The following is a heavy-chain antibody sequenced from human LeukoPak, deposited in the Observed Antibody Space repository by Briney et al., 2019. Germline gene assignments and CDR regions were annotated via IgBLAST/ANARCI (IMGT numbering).Heavy chain of an antibody. D-gene: IGHD3-22*01. CDR2: ISGSGGST. J-gene: IGHJ4*02. CDR1: GFTISSYA. V-gene: IGHV3-23*01. CDR3: AKSSYYDSSGYYYGDY. Sequence: GGSLRLSCAASGFTISSYAMSWVRQAPGKGLEWVSAISGSGGSTYYADSVKGRFTISRDNSKNTLYLQMNSLRAEDTAVYYCAKSSYYDSSGYYYGDYWGQGTLVTVSS.